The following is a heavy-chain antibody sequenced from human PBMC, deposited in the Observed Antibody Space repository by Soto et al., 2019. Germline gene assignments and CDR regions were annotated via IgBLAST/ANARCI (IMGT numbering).Heavy chain of an antibody. CDR2: ITSRSSSI. J-gene: IGHJ4*02. CDR3: ARAGSSYYYDEPDY. D-gene: IGHD3-22*01. V-gene: IGHV3-48*01. CDR1: GFTFSSYS. Sequence: GGSLRLSCAASGFTFSSYSMNWVRQAPGKGLEWVSYITSRSSSIYYADSVKGRFTISRDNAKNSLYLQMNSLRAEDTAVYYCARAGSSYYYDEPDYWGQGTLVTVSS.